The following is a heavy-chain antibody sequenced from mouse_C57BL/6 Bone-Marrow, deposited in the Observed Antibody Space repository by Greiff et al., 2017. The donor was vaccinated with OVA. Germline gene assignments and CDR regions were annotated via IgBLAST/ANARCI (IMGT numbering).Heavy chain of an antibody. Sequence: EVQLQESGPELVKPGASVKMSCKASGYTFTDYNMHWVKQSHGKSLEWIGYINPNNGGTSYNQKFKGKATLTVNKSSSTAYMELRSLTSEASAVYYCAKGDLYGNYAAWFAYWGQGTLVTVSA. CDR2: INPNNGGT. D-gene: IGHD2-10*02. CDR3: AKGDLYGNYAAWFAY. V-gene: IGHV1-22*01. J-gene: IGHJ3*01. CDR1: GYTFTDYN.